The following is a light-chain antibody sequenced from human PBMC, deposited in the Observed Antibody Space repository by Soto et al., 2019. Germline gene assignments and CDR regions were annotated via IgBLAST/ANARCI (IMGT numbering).Light chain of an antibody. CDR1: QSVSSN. J-gene: IGKJ4*01. V-gene: IGKV3-15*01. CDR3: HQYNNGPS. CDR2: GAS. Sequence: EIVMTQSPATLSVSPGERATLSCRASQSVSSNLAWYQQKPGRAPRLLIYGASTRATGIPARCSGSGSGTEFTLTISSLQSEDFAVYYCHQYNNGPSFGRGTNVEIK.